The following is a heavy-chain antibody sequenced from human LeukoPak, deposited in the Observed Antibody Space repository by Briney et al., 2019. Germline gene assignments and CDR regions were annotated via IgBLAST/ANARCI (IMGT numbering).Heavy chain of an antibody. Sequence: ASVKVSCKASEYTFTSYDINWVRQATGQGLEWMGWMNPNSGNTGYALRFQGRVTMTRDTSITTAYMELSSLTSEDTAVYYCARGTPSGWLGAVYWGQGTLVTVSS. J-gene: IGHJ4*02. V-gene: IGHV1-8*01. CDR2: MNPNSGNT. CDR3: ARGTPSGWLGAVY. CDR1: EYTFTSYD. D-gene: IGHD6-19*01.